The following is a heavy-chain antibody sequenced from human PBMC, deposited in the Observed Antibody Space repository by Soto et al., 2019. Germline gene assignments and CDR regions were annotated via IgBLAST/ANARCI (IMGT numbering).Heavy chain of an antibody. J-gene: IGHJ4*02. Sequence: EVQLVESGGGLVQPGGSLRLSCAVSGFTFSTYSMNWVRQAPGKGLEWVSYISSSSSTIYYADSVKGRFTISRDNAKNSLYLQMNSLRDEDTAVYYCAREYSSSSGRAFDYWGQGTLVTVSS. D-gene: IGHD6-6*01. CDR3: AREYSSSSGRAFDY. V-gene: IGHV3-48*02. CDR1: GFTFSTYS. CDR2: ISSSSSTI.